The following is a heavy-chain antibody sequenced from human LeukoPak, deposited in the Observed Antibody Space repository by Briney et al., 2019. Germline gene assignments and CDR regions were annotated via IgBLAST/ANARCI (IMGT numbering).Heavy chain of an antibody. CDR2: IYYSGST. CDR3: ASGYVWNFDY. D-gene: IGHD5-12*01. V-gene: IGHV4-59*01. CDR1: GGSFSGYY. Sequence: NPSETLSLTCAVYGGSFSGYYWSWIRQPPGKGLEWIGYIYYSGSTNYNPSLKSRVTISVDTSKNQFSLKLGSVTAADTAVYYCASGYVWNFDYWGQGTLVTVSS. J-gene: IGHJ4*02.